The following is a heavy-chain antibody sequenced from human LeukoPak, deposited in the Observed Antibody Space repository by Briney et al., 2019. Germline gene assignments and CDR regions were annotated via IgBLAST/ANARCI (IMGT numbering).Heavy chain of an antibody. CDR1: GFTFSSYA. CDR2: ISYDGSNK. J-gene: IGHJ4*02. V-gene: IGHV3-30-3*01. CDR3: ARDAQQLGYFDY. D-gene: IGHD6-13*01. Sequence: GGSLRLSCAASGFTFSSYAMHWVRQAPGKGLEWVAVISYDGSNKYYADSVKGRSTISRDNSKNTLYLQMNSLRAEDTAVYYCARDAQQLGYFDYWGQGTLVTVSS.